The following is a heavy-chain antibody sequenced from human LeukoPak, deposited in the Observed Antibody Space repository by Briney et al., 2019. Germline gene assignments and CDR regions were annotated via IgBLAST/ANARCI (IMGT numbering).Heavy chain of an antibody. D-gene: IGHD1-1*01. V-gene: IGHV5-10-1*01. CDR2: IDPSDSYT. CDR1: GYSFTSYW. Sequence: GESLKISCKGSGYSFTSYWISWVRQMPGKGLEWMGRIDPSDSYTNYSPSFQGHVTISADKSISTAYLQWSSLKASDTAMYYCARPRETGATGDWLDPWGQGTLVTVSS. J-gene: IGHJ5*02. CDR3: ARPRETGATGDWLDP.